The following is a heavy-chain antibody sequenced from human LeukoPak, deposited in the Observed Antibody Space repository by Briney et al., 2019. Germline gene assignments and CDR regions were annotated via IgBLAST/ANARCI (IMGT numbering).Heavy chain of an antibody. D-gene: IGHD6-19*01. V-gene: IGHV3-53*01. CDR2: IYSGGST. CDR1: GFTFSNKY. J-gene: IGHJ4*02. Sequence: VGSLRLSCTASGFTFSNKYMNWVHQAPGKGLEWVSVIYSGGSTYYGDSVKGRFTISRDNSKNMVYLLMNSLRAEDTAVYYCAREARSSGSFDYWGQGTLVTVSS. CDR3: AREARSSGSFDY.